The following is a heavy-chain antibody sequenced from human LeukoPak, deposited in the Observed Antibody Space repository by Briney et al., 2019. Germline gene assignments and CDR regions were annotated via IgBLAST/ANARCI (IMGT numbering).Heavy chain of an antibody. D-gene: IGHD3-10*01. CDR3: ARSLSQYYYGSGSYPNDY. CDR2: ISSSGSTI. Sequence: GGSLRLSCAASGFTFSDYYMSWIRQAPGKGLEWVSYISSSGSTIYYADSVKGRFTISRDNAKNSLYLQMSSLRAEDTAVYYCARSLSQYYYGSGSYPNDYWGQGTLVTVSS. CDR1: GFTFSDYY. J-gene: IGHJ4*02. V-gene: IGHV3-11*01.